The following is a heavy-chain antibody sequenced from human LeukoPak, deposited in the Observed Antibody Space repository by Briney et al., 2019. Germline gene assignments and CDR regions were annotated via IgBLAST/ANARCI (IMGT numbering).Heavy chain of an antibody. D-gene: IGHD3-16*01. V-gene: IGHV3-23*01. CDR1: GFTFSSYA. CDR3: AKDSRALGDTGDY. Sequence: TGGSLRLSCAASGFTFSSYAMSWVRQAPGKGLEWVSAISGSGGSTYYADSVKGRFTISRDNSKNTLYLQMNSLRAEDTAVYYCAKDSRALGDTGDYWGQGTLVTVSS. J-gene: IGHJ4*02. CDR2: ISGSGGST.